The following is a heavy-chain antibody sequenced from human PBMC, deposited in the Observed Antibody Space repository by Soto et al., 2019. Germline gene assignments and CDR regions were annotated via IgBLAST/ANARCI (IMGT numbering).Heavy chain of an antibody. D-gene: IGHD2-15*01. CDR2: ILPDETG. V-gene: IGHV3-23*04. CDR1: GFTFSTYA. J-gene: IGHJ4*02. CDR3: AKDRLPTSGQRFYFDS. Sequence: DVNLVQSGGGSAQPGGSLRLSCATSGFTFSTYAMTWVRQVPGRGLQWVSTILPDETGFYTISVKGRFTISRDKYRGIVYLQMNDLWVEDAAIYYCAKDRLPTSGQRFYFDSWGQGSRVTVSS.